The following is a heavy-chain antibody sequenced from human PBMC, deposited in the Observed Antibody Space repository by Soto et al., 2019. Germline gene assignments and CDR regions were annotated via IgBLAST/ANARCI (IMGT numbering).Heavy chain of an antibody. CDR2: IVVGSGNT. CDR1: GFTFTSSA. V-gene: IGHV1-58*01. D-gene: IGHD6-6*01. CDR3: AADDPIAAPNY. J-gene: IGHJ4*02. Sequence: QMQLVQSGPEVKKPGTSVKVSCKASGFTFTSSAVQWVRQARGQRLEWIGWIVVGSGNTNYAQKFQEXATXTXDMSTSTAYMELSSLRSEDTAVYYCAADDPIAAPNYWGQGTLVTVSS.